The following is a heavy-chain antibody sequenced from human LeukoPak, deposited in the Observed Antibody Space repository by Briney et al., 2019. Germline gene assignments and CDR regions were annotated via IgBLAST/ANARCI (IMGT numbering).Heavy chain of an antibody. D-gene: IGHD1-1*01. CDR2: ISSSSSYI. CDR3: ARDLTGTGTTWFDP. J-gene: IGHJ5*02. CDR1: GFTFGDYA. Sequence: GGSLRLSCTGSGFTFGDYAMTWVRQAPGKGLEWVSSISSSSSYIYYADSVKGRFTISRDNAKNSLYLQMNSLRAEDTAVYYCARDLTGTGTTWFDPWGQGTLVTVSS. V-gene: IGHV3-21*01.